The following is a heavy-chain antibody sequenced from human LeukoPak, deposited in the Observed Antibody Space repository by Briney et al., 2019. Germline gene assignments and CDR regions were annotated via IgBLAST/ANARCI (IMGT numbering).Heavy chain of an antibody. CDR1: GFTFSSYG. CDR3: AREWGRIAVAGGPGY. CDR2: IWYDGSNK. Sequence: GGSLRLSCVASGFTFSSYGMHWVRQAPGKGLEWVAVIWYDGSNKYYADSVKGRFTIFRDNSANTLYLQMSSLRVEDTAVYYCAREWGRIAVAGGPGYWGQGALVTVSS. V-gene: IGHV3-33*01. J-gene: IGHJ4*02. D-gene: IGHD6-19*01.